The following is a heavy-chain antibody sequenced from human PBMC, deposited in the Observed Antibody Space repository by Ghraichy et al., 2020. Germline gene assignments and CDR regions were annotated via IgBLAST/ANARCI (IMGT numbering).Heavy chain of an antibody. CDR3: ARADYNSWNVLCDY. D-gene: IGHD1-1*01. CDR1: GGSVSSDPYY. Sequence: SETLSLTCSVSGGSVSSDPYYWNWIRHHPGKGLEWIGYIFYSGITHYNSSLKSRVTISINTSKNQFSLNLTSVTAADTGVYYCARADYNSWNVLCDYWGQGTLVTVSS. V-gene: IGHV4-31*03. J-gene: IGHJ4*02. CDR2: IFYSGIT.